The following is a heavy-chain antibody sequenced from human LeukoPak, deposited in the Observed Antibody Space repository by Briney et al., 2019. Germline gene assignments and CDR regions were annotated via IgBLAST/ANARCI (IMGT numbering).Heavy chain of an antibody. CDR3: AKAALRYQLLSSLDY. Sequence: PGGSLRLSCAASGFTFSSYAMNWARQAPGKGLEWVSAISGSGASTYYADSVKGRFTISRDNSKNTLYLQMNSLGAEDTAIYYCAKAALRYQLLSSLDYWGQGTLVTVSS. J-gene: IGHJ4*02. V-gene: IGHV3-23*01. CDR1: GFTFSSYA. D-gene: IGHD2-2*01. CDR2: ISGSGAST.